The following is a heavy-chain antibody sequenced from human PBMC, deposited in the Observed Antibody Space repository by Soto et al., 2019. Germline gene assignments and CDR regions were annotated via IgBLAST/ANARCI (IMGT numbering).Heavy chain of an antibody. D-gene: IGHD1-1*01. V-gene: IGHV6-1*01. CDR3: ARGSWDDVSGHYYMEV. CDR2: TYYKSKWYN. J-gene: IGHJ6*03. CDR1: WDSVSSNSAA. Sequence: SQTLSLTCDISWDSVSSNSAAWNWIRQTPSRGLEWLGRTYYKSKWYNNYALSVQSRITVNPDTSKNQFSLQLNSVTPEDTAVYYCARGSWDDVSGHYYMEVWGKGTTVTVSS.